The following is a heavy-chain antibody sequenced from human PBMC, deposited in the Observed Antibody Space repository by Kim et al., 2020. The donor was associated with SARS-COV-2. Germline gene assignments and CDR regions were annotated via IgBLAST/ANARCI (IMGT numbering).Heavy chain of an antibody. J-gene: IGHJ4*02. V-gene: IGHV3-21*01. CDR3: ARATRYYDSTNRAREFDY. D-gene: IGHD3-22*01. CDR1: GFTFSNAW. CDR2: ISSSSSYI. Sequence: GGSLRLSCAASGFTFSNAWMSWVRQAPGKGLEWVSSISSSSSYIYYADSVKGRFTISRDNAKNSLYLQMNSLRAEDTAVYYCARATRYYDSTNRAREFDYWGQGTLVTVSS.